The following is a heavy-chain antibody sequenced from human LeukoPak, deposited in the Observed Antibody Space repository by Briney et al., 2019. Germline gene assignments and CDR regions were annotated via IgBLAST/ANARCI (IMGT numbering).Heavy chain of an antibody. J-gene: IGHJ4*02. CDR1: GYTFSIYG. V-gene: IGHV1-18*01. CDR2: ISTYNGDT. CDR3: ARDWDLFYFDY. D-gene: IGHD1-26*01. Sequence: GASVKVSCKASGYTFSIYGISWVRQAPGQGLEWMGWISTYNGDTNYAQKLQGRLTMTTDTSTSTAYMELRSLRSDDTAVYYCARDWDLFYFDYRGQGTLVTVSS.